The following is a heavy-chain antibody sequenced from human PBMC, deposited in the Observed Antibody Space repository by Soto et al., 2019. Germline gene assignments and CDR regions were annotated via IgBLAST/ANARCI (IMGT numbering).Heavy chain of an antibody. J-gene: IGHJ4*02. Sequence: GGSLRLSCAASGFTFSDYYMSWIRRAPGKGLEWVSYISSSGSIIYYADSVKGRFTISMDNAKNSLYLQMNSLRAEDTAVYYCARDPAVYDSSYFDYWGQGTLVTVSS. CDR3: ARDPAVYDSSYFDY. CDR2: ISSSGSII. D-gene: IGHD3-22*01. V-gene: IGHV3-11*01. CDR1: GFTFSDYY.